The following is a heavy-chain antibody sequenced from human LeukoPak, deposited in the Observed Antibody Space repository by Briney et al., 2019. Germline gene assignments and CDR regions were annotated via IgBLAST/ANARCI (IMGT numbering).Heavy chain of an antibody. V-gene: IGHV3-21*01. Sequence: PGGSLRLSCAASGFTFSSYSMNWVRQAPGKGLEWVSCISRSSSYIYYADSVKGRFTISRDNAKNSLYLQMNSLRAEDTAVYYCARVLLWFGESEYYFDYWGQGTLVTVSS. CDR2: ISRSSSYI. CDR1: GFTFSSYS. CDR3: ARVLLWFGESEYYFDY. D-gene: IGHD3-10*01. J-gene: IGHJ4*02.